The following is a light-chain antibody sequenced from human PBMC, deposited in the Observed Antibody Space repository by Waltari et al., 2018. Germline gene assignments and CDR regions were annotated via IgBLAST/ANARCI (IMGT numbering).Light chain of an antibody. Sequence: EIVMTQSPATLSVSPGERAPLSCRASQNVSSNLAWYQQKPGQAPGLLIYGASTRATGIPASFSGSGCGTEFTLTISSMQSEDFAVYYCQQYNNWPRTFGQGTKLEIK. CDR3: QQYNNWPRT. CDR2: GAS. J-gene: IGKJ2*01. CDR1: QNVSSN. V-gene: IGKV3-15*01.